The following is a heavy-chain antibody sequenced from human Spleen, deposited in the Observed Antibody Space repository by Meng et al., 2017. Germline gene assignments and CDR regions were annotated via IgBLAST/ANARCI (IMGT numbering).Heavy chain of an antibody. J-gene: IGHJ4*02. CDR3: ARGPTTMAHDFDY. Sequence: QVQLQQWGAGLLKPSETLSLTCVVSGGSFSDYYWSWIRQPPGKGLEWIGEINHSGSTNYNLSLESRATISVDTSQNNLSLKLSSVTAAVSAVYYCARGPTTMAHDFDYWGQGTLVTVSS. D-gene: IGHD4-11*01. CDR2: INHSGST. V-gene: IGHV4-34*01. CDR1: GGSFSDYY.